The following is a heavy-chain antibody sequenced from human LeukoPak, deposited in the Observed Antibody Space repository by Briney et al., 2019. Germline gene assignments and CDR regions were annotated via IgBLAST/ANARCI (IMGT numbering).Heavy chain of an antibody. J-gene: IGHJ4*02. CDR1: GFTFSNHA. CDR2: ISGGGGTT. CDR3: AKNVVVKRYIDF. V-gene: IGHV3-23*01. D-gene: IGHD2-15*01. Sequence: GGSLRLSCAASGFTFSNHAMSWVRQAPGKGLQWVAVISGGGGTTEYADFVKGRFTISRDNSKNTLSLQRNSLTVEDTAIYFCAKNVVVKRYIDFWGQGTLVSVSS.